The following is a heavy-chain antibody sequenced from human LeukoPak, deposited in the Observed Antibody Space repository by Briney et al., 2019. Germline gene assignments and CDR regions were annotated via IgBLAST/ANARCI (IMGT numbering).Heavy chain of an antibody. Sequence: PGGSLRLSCAVSGFTFSSYSMNWVRQAPGKGLEWVSYISSSSSTIYYADSVKGRFTISRDNAKNSLYLQMNSLRAEDTAVYYCARDKPSDYYDSDTFDIWGQGTMVTVSS. V-gene: IGHV3-48*04. CDR2: ISSSSSTI. D-gene: IGHD3-22*01. CDR3: ARDKPSDYYDSDTFDI. CDR1: GFTFSSYS. J-gene: IGHJ3*02.